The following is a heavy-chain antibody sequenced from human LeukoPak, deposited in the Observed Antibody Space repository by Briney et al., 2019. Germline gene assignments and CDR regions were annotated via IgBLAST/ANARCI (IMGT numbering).Heavy chain of an antibody. V-gene: IGHV3-73*01. CDR2: IRSKANSYAT. J-gene: IGHJ4*02. Sequence: PGGSLRLSCAASGFTFRGSAMPGVRQASGKGLDWVGRIRSKANSYATAYAASVKGRFTISRDDSKNTAYLQMNSLKTEDTAVYYCTRSAELLWFGEYLSNWGQGTLVTVSS. CDR3: TRSAELLWFGEYLSN. CDR1: GFTFRGSA. D-gene: IGHD3-10*01.